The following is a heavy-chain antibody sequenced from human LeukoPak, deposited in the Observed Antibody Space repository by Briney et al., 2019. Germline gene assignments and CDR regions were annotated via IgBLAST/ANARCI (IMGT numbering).Heavy chain of an antibody. Sequence: KPSETLSLTCAVYGGSFSGYYWSWIRQPPGKGLEWIGEINHSGSTNYNPSLKSRVTISVDTSKNQFSLKLSSVTAADTAVYYCARAVSYQLGIIDYWDQGTLVTVSS. J-gene: IGHJ4*02. CDR3: ARAVSYQLGIIDY. V-gene: IGHV4-34*01. D-gene: IGHD7-27*01. CDR2: INHSGST. CDR1: GGSFSGYY.